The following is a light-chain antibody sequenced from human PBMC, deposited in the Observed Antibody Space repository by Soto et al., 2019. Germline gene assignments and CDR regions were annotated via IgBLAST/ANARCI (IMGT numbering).Light chain of an antibody. J-gene: IGKJ1*01. CDR3: QQYNNWPSW. CDR2: GAS. CDR1: QSVSSSY. Sequence: EIVLTQSPGTLSFSPGERATLSCSASQSVSSSYLAWYQQKPGQAPRLLIYGASTRATGIPARFSGSGSGTEFTLTISSLQSEDFAVYYCQQYNNWPSWFGQGTKVDIK. V-gene: IGKV3-15*01.